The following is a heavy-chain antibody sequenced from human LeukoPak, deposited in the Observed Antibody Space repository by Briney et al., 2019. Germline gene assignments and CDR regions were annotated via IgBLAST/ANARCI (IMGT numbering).Heavy chain of an antibody. CDR1: GGSISGYY. Sequence: SETLSLTCTVSGGSISGYYWSWIRQPPGKGLEWIGYIYYSGSTNYNPSLTSRLTISIDTSENQFSLKLSSVTAADTAVYYCAREYSSSSGRRAFDIWGQGTMVTVSS. V-gene: IGHV4-59*08. CDR2: IYYSGST. D-gene: IGHD6-6*01. J-gene: IGHJ3*02. CDR3: AREYSSSSGRRAFDI.